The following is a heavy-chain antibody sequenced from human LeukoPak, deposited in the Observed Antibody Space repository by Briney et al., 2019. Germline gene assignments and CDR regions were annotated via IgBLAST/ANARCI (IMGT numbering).Heavy chain of an antibody. CDR3: ARLGRYDYFIDY. CDR1: GGSISSSSYY. Sequence: SETLSLTCTVSGGSISSSSYYWSWIRQPAGKGLEWIGRVYPTGSTYYNSSLKSRVAISVDRSKNQFSLKLTSVTAADTAVYYCARLGRYDYFIDYWGQGTLVTVSS. D-gene: IGHD3-16*01. J-gene: IGHJ4*02. V-gene: IGHV4-39*07. CDR2: VYPTGST.